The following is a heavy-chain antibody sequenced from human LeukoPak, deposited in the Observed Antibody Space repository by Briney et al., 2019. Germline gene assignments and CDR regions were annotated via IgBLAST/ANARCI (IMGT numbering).Heavy chain of an antibody. J-gene: IGHJ3*02. V-gene: IGHV3-21*01. CDR3: VRGGWFLYDALDI. D-gene: IGHD3-9*01. Sequence: GGSLRLSCAASEFTFRNYNMNWVRQAPGKGLEWVSSISGGSSYLDYADSMKGRFTISRDNAKNSLYLQMNSLRVEDTAVYYCVRGGWFLYDALDIWGLGTLVTVSS. CDR2: ISGGSSYL. CDR1: EFTFRNYN.